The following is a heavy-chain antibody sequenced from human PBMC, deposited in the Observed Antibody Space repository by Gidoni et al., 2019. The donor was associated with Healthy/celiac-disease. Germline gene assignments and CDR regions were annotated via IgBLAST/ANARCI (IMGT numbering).Heavy chain of an antibody. CDR2: ISSSGSTI. J-gene: IGHJ4*02. CDR3: ARGFEMATKSIDY. CDR1: GFTFSSYE. Sequence: EVQLVESGGGLVQPGGSLRLSCAASGFTFSSYEMNCVRQAPGKGLEWVSYISSSGSTIYYADSVKGRFTISRDNAKNSLYLQMNSLRAEDTAVYYCARGFEMATKSIDYWGQGTLVTVSS. V-gene: IGHV3-48*03. D-gene: IGHD5-12*01.